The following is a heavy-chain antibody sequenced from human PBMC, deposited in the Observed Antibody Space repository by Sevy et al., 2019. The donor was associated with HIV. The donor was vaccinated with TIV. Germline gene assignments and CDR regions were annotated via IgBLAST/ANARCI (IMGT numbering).Heavy chain of an antibody. CDR1: GYSFISYW. D-gene: IGHD3-10*01. Sequence: GESLKISCKGSGYSFISYWIAWVRQMPGTGLACMGIFYPGDSDTRYSPSFQGQVTISVDKSITTAYLQWSSLKASDTAVYYCARVSRWYYYGSGSLIGVGGMDVWGQGTTVTVSS. J-gene: IGHJ6*02. CDR2: FYPGDSDT. CDR3: ARVSRWYYYGSGSLIGVGGMDV. V-gene: IGHV5-51*01.